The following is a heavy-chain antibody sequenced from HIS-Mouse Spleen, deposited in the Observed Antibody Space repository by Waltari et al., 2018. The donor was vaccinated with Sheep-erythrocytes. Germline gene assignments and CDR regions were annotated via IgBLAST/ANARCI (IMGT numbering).Heavy chain of an antibody. Sequence: QITLKESGPMLVKPTQTLTLTCTFSGFSLSTSGVGVGWIRQPPGKALEWLALIYWDDDKRYSPSLKSMLTITKDPSNNPVVLTMINMDPVTTATYYSAHRPVYWYFDLWSRGTLVTVSS. J-gene: IGHJ2*01. CDR3: AHRPVYWYFDL. V-gene: IGHV2-5*02. CDR2: IYWDDDK. CDR1: GFSLSTSGVG.